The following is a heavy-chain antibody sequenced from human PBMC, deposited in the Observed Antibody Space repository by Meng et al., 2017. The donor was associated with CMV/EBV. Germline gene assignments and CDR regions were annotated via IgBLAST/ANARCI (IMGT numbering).Heavy chain of an antibody. Sequence: VQLKKAGPGVVKASETVSLTGRVSGVSIRNHYWSWVRQTPGKGLEWIASINYTGRADYSPSLKSRLTISVDTSDSQLSLKLSSVTPADTAMYYCAERGGGYWGQGILVTVSS. CDR2: INYTGRA. CDR3: AERGGGY. V-gene: IGHV4-59*11. D-gene: IGHD1-1*01. CDR1: GVSIRNHY. J-gene: IGHJ4*02.